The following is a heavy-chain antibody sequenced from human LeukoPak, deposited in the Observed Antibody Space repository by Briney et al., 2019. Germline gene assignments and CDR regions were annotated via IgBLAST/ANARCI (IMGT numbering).Heavy chain of an antibody. CDR1: GYSFTSYW. V-gene: IGHV5-51*01. J-gene: IGHJ6*03. CDR2: IYPGDSDT. Sequence: PGESLKISCKGSGYSFTSYWIAWVRQMPGKGLEWMGIIYPGDSDTRYSPSFQGQVTISADKSVSTAYLQWSSLKASDTAMYYCARPDGSWYAAMDVWGKGTTVTVSS. D-gene: IGHD6-13*01. CDR3: ARPDGSWYAAMDV.